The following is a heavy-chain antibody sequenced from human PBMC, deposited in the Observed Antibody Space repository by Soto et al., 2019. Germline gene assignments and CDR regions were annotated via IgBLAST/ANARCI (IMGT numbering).Heavy chain of an antibody. V-gene: IGHV4-31*03. J-gene: IGHJ4*02. D-gene: IGHD3-10*01. Sequence: QAQLQESGPGLVKPSQTLSLTCTVSGGSISTGGYYWSWIRQHPGKGLEWIGHIYYSGSTYYNPSLKSRIIISVDTSKNQFSLKLNSVTAADTAIYYCARIIYGSGPQAIDYWGQGTLVTVSS. CDR1: GGSISTGGYY. CDR2: IYYSGST. CDR3: ARIIYGSGPQAIDY.